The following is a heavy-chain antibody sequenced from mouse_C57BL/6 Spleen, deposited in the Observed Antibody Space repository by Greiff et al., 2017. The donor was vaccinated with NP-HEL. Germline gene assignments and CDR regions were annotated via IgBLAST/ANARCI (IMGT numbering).Heavy chain of an antibody. Sequence: DVMLVESGGGLVKPGGSLKLSCAASGFTFSSYAMSWVRQTPDKRLEWVATISDGGSYTYYPDNVKGRFTISRDNAKNNLYLQMSHLKSEDTAMYYSARDHYFDYWGQGTTLTVSS. CDR1: GFTFSSYA. CDR2: ISDGGSYT. V-gene: IGHV5-4*01. J-gene: IGHJ2*01. CDR3: ARDHYFDY.